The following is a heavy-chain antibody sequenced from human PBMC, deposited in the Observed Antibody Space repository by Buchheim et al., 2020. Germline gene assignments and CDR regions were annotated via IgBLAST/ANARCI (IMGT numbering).Heavy chain of an antibody. V-gene: IGHV3-74*01. D-gene: IGHD3-10*01. CDR3: ARVGFYGLGSYYNAPFDD. CDR1: GFTFSNYW. J-gene: IGHJ4*02. CDR2: INSDGSST. Sequence: EVQLVESGGGLVQPGGSLRLSCAASGFTFSNYWMHWVRQAPGKGLVWDSRINSDGSSTSYADSVKGRFTISRDNAKNTLYLQMNSLRAEDTAVYYCARVGFYGLGSYYNAPFDDWGQGTL.